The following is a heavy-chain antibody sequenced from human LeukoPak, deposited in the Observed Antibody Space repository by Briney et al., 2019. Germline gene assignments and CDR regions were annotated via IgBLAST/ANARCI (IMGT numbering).Heavy chain of an antibody. D-gene: IGHD3-22*01. V-gene: IGHV3-23*01. J-gene: IGHJ4*02. CDR1: GFTFSSYA. CDR3: AKADTYYYDSSGYYWGYFDY. CDR2: ISGSGGST. Sequence: PGGSLRLSCAASGFTFSSYAMSWVRQAPGKGLEWVSAISGSGGSTYYADSVKGRFTISRDNSKNTLYLQMNSLRAEDTAVYYCAKADTYYYDSSGYYWGYFDYWGQGTLVTVSS.